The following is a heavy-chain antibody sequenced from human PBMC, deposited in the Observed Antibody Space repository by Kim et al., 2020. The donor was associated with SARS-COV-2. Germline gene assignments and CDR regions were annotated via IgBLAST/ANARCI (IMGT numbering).Heavy chain of an antibody. CDR3: ARPKSVVGAEFDY. J-gene: IGHJ4*02. V-gene: IGHV4-39*01. Sequence: NPSRKRRVTTSVEKAKNQFSLELNSVTAADTAVYYCARPKSVVGAEFDYWGQGTLVTVSS. D-gene: IGHD2-15*01.